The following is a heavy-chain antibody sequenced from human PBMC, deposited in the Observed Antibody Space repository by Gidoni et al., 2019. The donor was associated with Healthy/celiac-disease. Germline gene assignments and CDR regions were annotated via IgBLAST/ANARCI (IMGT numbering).Heavy chain of an antibody. CDR2: IGTAGDT. J-gene: IGHJ4*02. Sequence: EVQLVESGGGLVQPGGSLRLSCAASGFTFSSYDMHWVRQATGKGLEWVSAIGTAGDTYYPGSVKGRFTISRENAKNSLYLQMNSLRAGDTAVYYCARGVRRDGPYFDYWGQGTLVTVSS. V-gene: IGHV3-13*04. CDR3: ARGVRRDGPYFDY. CDR1: GFTFSSYD.